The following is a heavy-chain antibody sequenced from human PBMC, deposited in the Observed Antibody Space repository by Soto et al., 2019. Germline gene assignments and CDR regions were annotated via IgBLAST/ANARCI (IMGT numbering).Heavy chain of an antibody. CDR3: ASDHYDFWSGYYYYFDY. D-gene: IGHD3-3*01. V-gene: IGHV3-21*01. CDR1: GFTFSSYS. J-gene: IGHJ4*02. Sequence: GGSLRLSCAASGFTFSSYSMNWVRQAPGKGLEWVSSISSSSSYIYYADSVKGRFTISRDNAKNSLYLQMNSLRAEDTAVYYCASDHYDFWSGYYYYFDYWGQGTLVTVSS. CDR2: ISSSSSYI.